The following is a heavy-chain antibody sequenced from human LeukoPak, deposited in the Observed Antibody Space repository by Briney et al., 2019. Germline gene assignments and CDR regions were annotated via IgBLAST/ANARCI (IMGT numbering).Heavy chain of an antibody. Sequence: GRSLRLSCAASDFTFNKCDIHWVRQAPGKGLEWVAVISYDGSYKYYADSVHARFTIPIKNSKNTLYLQMNSLRAEDTAVYYCARGLSTVIDALDIWGQGTMVTVSS. J-gene: IGHJ3*02. CDR2: ISYDGSYK. CDR1: DFTFNKCD. D-gene: IGHD2-2*01. V-gene: IGHV3-30*04. CDR3: ARGLSTVIDALDI.